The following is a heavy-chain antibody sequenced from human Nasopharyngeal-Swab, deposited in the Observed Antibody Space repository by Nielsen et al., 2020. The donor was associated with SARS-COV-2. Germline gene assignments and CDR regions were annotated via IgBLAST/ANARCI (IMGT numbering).Heavy chain of an antibody. CDR3: ARDQAARLSYAGY. CDR1: GYTLTELS. D-gene: IGHD6-6*01. Sequence: ASVKVSCKVSGYTLTELSMHWVRQAPGKGLEWMGGFDPEDGETIYAQKFQGRVTMTRDTSTSTVYMELSSLRSEDTAVYYCARDQAARLSYAGYWGQGTLVTVSS. CDR2: FDPEDGET. V-gene: IGHV1-24*01. J-gene: IGHJ4*02.